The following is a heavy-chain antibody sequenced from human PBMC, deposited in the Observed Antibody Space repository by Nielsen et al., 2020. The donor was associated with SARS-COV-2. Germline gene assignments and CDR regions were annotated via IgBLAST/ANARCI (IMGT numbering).Heavy chain of an antibody. J-gene: IGHJ3*02. Sequence: SLKISCAASGFTFDDYAMHWVRQAPGKGLEWVSGISWNRGSIGYADSVKGRFTISRDNAKNSLYLQMNSLRAEDTALYYCAKLSSGWDDAFDIWGQGTMVTVSS. CDR1: GFTFDDYA. CDR3: AKLSSGWDDAFDI. D-gene: IGHD6-19*01. V-gene: IGHV3-9*01. CDR2: ISWNRGSI.